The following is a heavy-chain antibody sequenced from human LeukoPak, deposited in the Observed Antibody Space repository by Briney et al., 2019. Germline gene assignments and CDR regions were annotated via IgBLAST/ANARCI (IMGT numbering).Heavy chain of an antibody. J-gene: IGHJ5*02. CDR3: ASSRPGGDPGNNWFDP. D-gene: IGHD2-21*02. CDR1: GGSISSSYYY. V-gene: IGHV4-39*01. Sequence: PSETLSLTCTVSGGSISSSYYYWGWIRQPPGKGLEWIGSIYYSGSTYYNPSLKSRVTISVDTSKNQFSLKLRSVTAADTAVYYCASSRPGGDPGNNWFDPWGQGTLVTVSS. CDR2: IYYSGST.